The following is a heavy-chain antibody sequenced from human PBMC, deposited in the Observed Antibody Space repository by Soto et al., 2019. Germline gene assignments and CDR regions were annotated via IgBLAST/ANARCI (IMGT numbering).Heavy chain of an antibody. CDR3: ARGQEGVVATH. J-gene: IGHJ4*02. CDR1: GGSLSGYY. Sequence: QVQLQQWGAGLLKPSETLSLNCAVTGGSLSGYYWIWIRQPAGKGLEWIGEVKDGGHPNYSPSLRGRVTISSDTSNNLFSLRLNSVTAADTGVYYCARGQEGVVATHWDQGSLVTVSS. D-gene: IGHD5-12*01. CDR2: VKDGGHP. V-gene: IGHV4-34*01.